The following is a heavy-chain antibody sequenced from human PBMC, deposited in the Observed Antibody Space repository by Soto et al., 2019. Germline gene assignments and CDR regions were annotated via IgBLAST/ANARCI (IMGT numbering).Heavy chain of an antibody. CDR1: ACYTSSYY. CDR2: IYTSGST. V-gene: IGHV4-4*07. D-gene: IGHD3-10*01. CDR3: ARDVGLWFGNFNWFDP. Sequence: SATKSLTCTVSACYTSSYYCSWLGPPPGEGLEWIGRIYTSGSTNYNPSLKSRVTMSVDTSKTQFSRKLGSVTAADTAVYDGARDVGLWFGNFNWFDPWGQATLVTFSS. J-gene: IGHJ5*02.